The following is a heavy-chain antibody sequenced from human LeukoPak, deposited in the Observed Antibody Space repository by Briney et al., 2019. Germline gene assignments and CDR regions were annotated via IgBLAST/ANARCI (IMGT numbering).Heavy chain of an antibody. CDR3: ARGSYSSGYYGYFDC. Sequence: SETLSLTCTVSGGSISTYYWTWIRQPPGKGLEWIGYIYYSGSTNYNPSLKSRVTMSVDTSMNQYSLKLSSVTAADTAVYYCARGSYSSGYYGYFDCWGQGTLVTVSS. J-gene: IGHJ4*03. CDR1: GGSISTYY. D-gene: IGHD3-22*01. CDR2: IYYSGST. V-gene: IGHV4-59*01.